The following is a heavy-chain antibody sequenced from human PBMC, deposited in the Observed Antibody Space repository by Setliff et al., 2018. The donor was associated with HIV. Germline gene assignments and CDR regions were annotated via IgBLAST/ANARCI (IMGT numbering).Heavy chain of an antibody. CDR1: GGSISTSSYY. CDR3: ARLPTTAVHYFDY. CDR2: IYYSGNT. V-gene: IGHV4-39*01. Sequence: SETLSLTCTVSGGSISTSSYYWGWIRQPPGKGLEWIGSIYYSGNTYCKPSLKSRITISVDTSKNQFSLKLNSVTAADTAVYYCARLPTTAVHYFDYWGQGTQVTVSS. J-gene: IGHJ4*02. D-gene: IGHD1-1*01.